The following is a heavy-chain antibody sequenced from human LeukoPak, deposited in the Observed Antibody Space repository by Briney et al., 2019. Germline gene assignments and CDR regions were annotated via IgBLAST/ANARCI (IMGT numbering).Heavy chain of an antibody. CDR3: ARHSWGGYYFDY. CDR2: IFHSGGT. V-gene: IGHV4-59*08. D-gene: IGHD3-16*01. Sequence: SETLSLTCTVSGGSISGFYWSWIRQPPGKGLEWIGYIFHSGGTDYNPSLKSRHTISTDTPKNQFYLNLSSVTAADTAVYYCARHSWGGYYFDYWGQGTLVTVSS. J-gene: IGHJ4*02. CDR1: GGSISGFY.